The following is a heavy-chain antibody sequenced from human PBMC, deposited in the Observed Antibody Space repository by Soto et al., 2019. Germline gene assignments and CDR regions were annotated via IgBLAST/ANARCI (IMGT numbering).Heavy chain of an antibody. D-gene: IGHD3-9*01. Sequence: SETLSLTCTVSGDSISSSTFHWCWIRQHPGKGLEWIGSFYSGGITIYNPSLKSRVTISVDSSNNQFSLKLSSVTAADTAAYYCARQLVDNWFDPWGQGTLVTVSS. CDR3: ARQLVDNWFDP. CDR2: FYSGGIT. CDR1: GDSISSSTFH. V-gene: IGHV4-39*01. J-gene: IGHJ5*02.